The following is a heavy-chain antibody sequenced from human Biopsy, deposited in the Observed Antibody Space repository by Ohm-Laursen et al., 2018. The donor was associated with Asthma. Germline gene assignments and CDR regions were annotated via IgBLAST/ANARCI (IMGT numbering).Heavy chain of an antibody. D-gene: IGHD3-22*01. J-gene: IGHJ4*02. Sequence: GASVKVSCKASGYTVTRYAINWVRLAPGQGLEWMGWINTNTGNPTYAQGFTGRFVFSLDTSVNTAHLQINNLKAEDTAVYYCARMISYYHEMRAPFFDYWGQGTLVTVSS. V-gene: IGHV7-4-1*02. CDR1: GYTVTRYA. CDR2: INTNTGNP. CDR3: ARMISYYHEMRAPFFDY.